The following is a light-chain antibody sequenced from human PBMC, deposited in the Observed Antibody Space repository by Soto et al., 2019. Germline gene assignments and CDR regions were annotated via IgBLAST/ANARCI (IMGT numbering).Light chain of an antibody. CDR3: CSYAGSNTLL. V-gene: IGLV2-23*01. Sequence: QSALTQPASVSGSPVQSITISCTGTSSDVGSYNLVSLYQQHPGKAPKRMIFEGSKRPSGVSNRFSGSKSGNTASLTISGLQAGEEADYYCCSYAGSNTLLFGGGTKLTVL. J-gene: IGLJ2*01. CDR2: EGS. CDR1: SSDVGSYNL.